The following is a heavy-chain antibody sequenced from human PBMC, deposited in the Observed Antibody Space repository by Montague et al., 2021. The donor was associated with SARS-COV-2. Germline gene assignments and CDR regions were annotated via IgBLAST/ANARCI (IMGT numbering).Heavy chain of an antibody. Sequence: SETLSLTCTVSGGSINGCYWSWIRQPPGKGLEWLGYTYHTGITNYNPSLKSRVTIPVDTSKNQFSLNLNSITAADTAVYYCARHYFPSGTYNSVRSFDLWGQGTVVTVSS. D-gene: IGHD1-26*01. J-gene: IGHJ3*01. CDR2: TYHTGIT. V-gene: IGHV4-59*08. CDR1: GGSINGCY. CDR3: ARHYFPSGTYNSVRSFDL.